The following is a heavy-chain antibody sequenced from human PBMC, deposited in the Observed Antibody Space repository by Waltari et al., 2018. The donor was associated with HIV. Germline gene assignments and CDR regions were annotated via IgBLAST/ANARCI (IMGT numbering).Heavy chain of an antibody. J-gene: IGHJ5*02. CDR2: MNPNSGNT. D-gene: IGHD3-22*01. CDR1: GYTFTSYD. V-gene: IGHV1-8*01. Sequence: QVQLVQSGAEVKKPGASVKVSCKASGYTFTSYDINWVRQATGQGLEWMGWMNPNSGNTGDAQKFQGRVTMTRNTSISTAYMELSSLRSEDTAVYYCARAHYYDSSGTNWFDPWGQGTLVTVSS. CDR3: ARAHYYDSSGTNWFDP.